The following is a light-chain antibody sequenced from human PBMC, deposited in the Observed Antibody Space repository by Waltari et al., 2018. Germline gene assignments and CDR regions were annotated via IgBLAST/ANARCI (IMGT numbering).Light chain of an antibody. J-gene: IGLJ3*02. CDR2: EVS. Sequence: QSDLSPPASVSGSPEPSTTISCTVTSSAVGGSDYVAWYQQHPGKAPKLMIYEVSNRPSGVSNRFSGSKSGNTASLTISGLQAEDEADYYCSSYTSSSTWVFGGGTKLTVL. CDR1: SSAVGGSDY. V-gene: IGLV2-14*01. CDR3: SSYTSSSTWV.